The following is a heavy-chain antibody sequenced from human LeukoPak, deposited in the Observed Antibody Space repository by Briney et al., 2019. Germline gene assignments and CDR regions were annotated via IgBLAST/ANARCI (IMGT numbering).Heavy chain of an antibody. CDR1: GGSISSYY. J-gene: IGHJ4*02. CDR2: IYYTGST. Sequence: SETLSLTCTVSGGSISSYYWSWIRQPPGKGLEWIGYIYYTGSTNYNPSLKSRVTISVDTSKNQFSLKLSSVTAADTAVYYCARGREIYYYDSSGYYLYYFDYWGQGTLVTVSS. V-gene: IGHV4-59*01. CDR3: ARGREIYYYDSSGYYLYYFDY. D-gene: IGHD3-22*01.